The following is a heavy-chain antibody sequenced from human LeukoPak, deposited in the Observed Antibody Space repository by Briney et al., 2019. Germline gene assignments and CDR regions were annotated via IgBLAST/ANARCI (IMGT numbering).Heavy chain of an antibody. V-gene: IGHV3-48*04. J-gene: IGHJ4*02. Sequence: GGSLRLSCAASGFTFSSYSMNWVRQAPGKGLEWVSYISSASGSIYYADSVKGRFTISRDNAKNTLFLQMNSLRAEDTAVYYCARLPAYCSSTSCYYDYWGQGTLVTVSS. CDR3: ARLPAYCSSTSCYYDY. D-gene: IGHD2-2*01. CDR1: GFTFSSYS. CDR2: ISSASGSI.